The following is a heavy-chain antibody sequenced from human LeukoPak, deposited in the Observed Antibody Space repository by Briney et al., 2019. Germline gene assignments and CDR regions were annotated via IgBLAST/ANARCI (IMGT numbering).Heavy chain of an antibody. CDR3: ARDRSSYEYYFDH. J-gene: IGHJ4*02. D-gene: IGHD5-12*01. CDR2: ISYDGSSQ. Sequence: GRSLRLSCAASGFAFSDFGMHWLRQAPGRGLEWVAVISYDGSSQDYADSVKGRFTISRDNSKNTLYLQMNSLRAEDTAVFYCARDRSSYEYYFDHWGQGTLVTVSS. V-gene: IGHV3-30*03. CDR1: GFAFSDFG.